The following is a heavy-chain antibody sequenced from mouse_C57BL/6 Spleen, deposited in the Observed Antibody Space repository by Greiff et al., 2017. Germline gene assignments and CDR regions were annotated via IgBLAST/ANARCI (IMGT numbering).Heavy chain of an antibody. D-gene: IGHD2-4*01. CDR2: IYPGGGYT. CDR1: GYTFTNYW. CDR3: ARSLYYDYDERGYFEY. J-gene: IGHJ2*01. V-gene: IGHV1-63*01. Sequence: QVQLQQSGAELVRPGTSVKMSCKASGYTFTNYWIGWAKQRPGHGLEWIGDIYPGGGYTNYNEKFKGKATLTADKSSSTAYMQFSSLTSEDSAIYYCARSLYYDYDERGYFEYWGQGTTLTVSS.